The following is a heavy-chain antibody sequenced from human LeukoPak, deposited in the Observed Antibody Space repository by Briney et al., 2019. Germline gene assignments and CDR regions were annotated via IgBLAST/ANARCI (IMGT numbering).Heavy chain of an antibody. CDR3: AKPYYFGSGSPFYGMDV. CDR1: GFTFSSYA. Sequence: GGSLRLSCAASGFTFSSYAMSWVRQAPGKGLEWVSAISGSGGNTYYADSVKGRFTIPRDNSKDTLYLQMNSLRAEDTAVYYCAKPYYFGSGSPFYGMDVWGQGTTVTVSS. V-gene: IGHV3-23*01. CDR2: ISGSGGNT. J-gene: IGHJ6*02. D-gene: IGHD3-10*01.